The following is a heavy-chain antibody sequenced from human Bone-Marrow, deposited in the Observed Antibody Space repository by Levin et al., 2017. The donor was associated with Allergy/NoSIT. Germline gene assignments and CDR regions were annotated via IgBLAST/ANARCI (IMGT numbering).Heavy chain of an antibody. CDR3: ARRRDGYNFDAFDI. J-gene: IGHJ3*02. CDR1: GFTFSSYA. CDR2: ISYDGSNK. D-gene: IGHD5-24*01. Sequence: LSLTCAASGFTFSSYAMHWVRQAPGKGLEWVAVISYDGSNKYYADSVKGRFTISRDNSKNTLYLQMNSLRAEDTAVYYCARRRDGYNFDAFDIWGQGTMVTVSS. V-gene: IGHV3-30*04.